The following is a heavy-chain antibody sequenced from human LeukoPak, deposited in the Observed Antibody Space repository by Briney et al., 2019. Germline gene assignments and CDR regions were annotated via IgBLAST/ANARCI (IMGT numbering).Heavy chain of an antibody. CDR2: IKQDGSEK. V-gene: IGHV3-7*05. J-gene: IGHJ4*02. CDR1: GFSFNSYE. CDR3: ARDWFGDGYYFDY. D-gene: IGHD3-10*01. Sequence: GGSLRLSCVASGFSFNSYEMNWVRQAPGKGLEWVANIKQDGSEKYYVDSVKGRFTISRDNAKKSLYLQMNSLRAEDTAVYYCARDWFGDGYYFDYWGQGSLVTVSS.